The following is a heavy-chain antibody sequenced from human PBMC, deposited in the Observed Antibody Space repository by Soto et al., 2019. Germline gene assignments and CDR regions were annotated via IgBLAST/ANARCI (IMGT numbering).Heavy chain of an antibody. CDR2: IDPKNGGT. CDR3: GRDDYGIFPY. Sequence: ASVKVSCKASGYSISAYYIHWVRQAPGQGLEWMGWIDPKNGGTVSAQKFQGRLTMTRDTSISTVYMDLSGLTFDDTALYYCGRDDYGIFPYWGQGSLVTVSS. J-gene: IGHJ4*02. D-gene: IGHD3-10*01. V-gene: IGHV1-2*02. CDR1: GYSISAYY.